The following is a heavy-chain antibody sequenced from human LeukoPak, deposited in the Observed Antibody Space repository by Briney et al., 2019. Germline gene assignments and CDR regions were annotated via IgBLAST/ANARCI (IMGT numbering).Heavy chain of an antibody. Sequence: PSETLSLTCAVYGGSFSGYYWSWIRQPPGKGLEWIGEINHSGSTNYNPSLKSRVTISVDTSKNQFSLKLSSVTAAGTAVYYCARSGVTYDYIWGSYRLSSNWFDPWGQGTLVTVSS. CDR1: GGSFSGYY. CDR2: INHSGST. V-gene: IGHV4-34*01. D-gene: IGHD3-16*02. CDR3: ARSGVTYDYIWGSYRLSSNWFDP. J-gene: IGHJ5*02.